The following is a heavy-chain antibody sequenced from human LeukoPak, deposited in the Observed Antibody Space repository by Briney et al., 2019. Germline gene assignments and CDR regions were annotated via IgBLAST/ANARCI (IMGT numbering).Heavy chain of an antibody. V-gene: IGHV1-18*01. CDR2: TSAYNGNT. Sequence: GASVNVSFKASGYTFTSYGISSVRQAPGQGLEWMGWTSAYNGNTNYAQKLQGRVTMTTDTSTSTAYMELRSLRSDDTAVYYCARDLSSGWFDYWGQGTLVTVSS. J-gene: IGHJ5*01. CDR1: GYTFTSYG. D-gene: IGHD6-19*01. CDR3: ARDLSSGWFDY.